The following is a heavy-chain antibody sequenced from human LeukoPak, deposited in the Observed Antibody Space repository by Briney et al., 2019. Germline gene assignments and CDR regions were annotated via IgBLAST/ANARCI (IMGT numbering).Heavy chain of an antibody. J-gene: IGHJ4*02. V-gene: IGHV1-69*06. D-gene: IGHD5-12*01. CDR1: GGTFSSYA. CDR2: IIPIFGTA. CDR3: ARDAGGGYDFDY. Sequence: GASVKVSCKASGGTFSSYAISWVRQAPGQGLEWMGGIIPIFGTANYAQKFQGRVTITADKSTSTAYMELSSLRSEDTAVYYCARDAGGGYDFDYWGQGTLVTVSS.